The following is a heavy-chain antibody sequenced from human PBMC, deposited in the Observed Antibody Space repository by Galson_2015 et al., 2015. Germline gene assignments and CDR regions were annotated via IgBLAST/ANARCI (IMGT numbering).Heavy chain of an antibody. J-gene: IGHJ2*01. CDR1: GFSFSSYG. CDR3: ARDPFGLRYFDL. D-gene: IGHD3-10*01. Sequence: ALRLSCAASGFSFSSYGMHWVRQAPGKGLEWVAVIWYDGSKKYYADSVKGRFTISRGNSKNTLYLQMNSLRAEDTAVYYCARDPFGLRYFDLWGRGTLVTVSS. CDR2: IWYDGSKK. V-gene: IGHV3-33*01.